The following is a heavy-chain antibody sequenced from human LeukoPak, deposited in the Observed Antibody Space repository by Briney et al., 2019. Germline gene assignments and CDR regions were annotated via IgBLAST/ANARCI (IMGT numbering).Heavy chain of an antibody. D-gene: IGHD4-11*01. V-gene: IGHV3-33*05. CDR2: ISYDGSNK. Sequence: PRRSLRLSCAASGVTFSSCGMHWVRQAPGKGLEWVAVISYDGSNKYYAGSVKGRFTISRDNSKSTLYLQMNSLRAEDTAVYYCARVRPGSNYVDFDYWGQGTLVTVSS. CDR3: ARVRPGSNYVDFDY. CDR1: GVTFSSCG. J-gene: IGHJ4*02.